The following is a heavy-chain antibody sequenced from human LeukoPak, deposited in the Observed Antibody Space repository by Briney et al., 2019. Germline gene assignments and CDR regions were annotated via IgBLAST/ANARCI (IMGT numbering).Heavy chain of an antibody. D-gene: IGHD5-18*01. J-gene: IGHJ6*02. V-gene: IGHV4-31*03. Sequence: PSQTLSLTCTVSGGSISSGGYYWSWIRQHPGKGLEWIGYIYYSGSTYYNPSLKSRVTISVDTSKNQFSLKLSSVTAADTAVYYCARPVDTAMAGMDVWGQGTTVTVSS. CDR1: GGSISSGGYY. CDR3: ARPVDTAMAGMDV. CDR2: IYYSGST.